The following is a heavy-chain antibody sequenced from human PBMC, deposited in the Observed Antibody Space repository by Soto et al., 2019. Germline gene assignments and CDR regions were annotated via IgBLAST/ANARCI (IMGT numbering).Heavy chain of an antibody. Sequence: QVQLVQSGAELRKPGSSVKVSCKASGGTFSDYTINWVRQAPGQRLEWMGGIIPIFDTANYAEKFQGRVTITADESTSTSFMAVSSLRSEVTAVYYCARNGTLTGYSYGMDVWGQGTMVTVSS. CDR3: ARNGTLTGYSYGMDV. CDR1: GGTFSDYT. D-gene: IGHD1-1*01. CDR2: IIPIFDTA. V-gene: IGHV1-69*01. J-gene: IGHJ6*02.